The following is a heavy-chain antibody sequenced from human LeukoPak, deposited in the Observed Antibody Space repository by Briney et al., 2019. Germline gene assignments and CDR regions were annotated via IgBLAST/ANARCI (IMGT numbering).Heavy chain of an antibody. Sequence: SETLSLTCTVSGGSICSGSYYWSWIRQPAGKGLEWIGRIYTSGSTNYNPSLKSRVTISVDTSKNQFSLKLSSVTAADTAVYYCARAPWGYDFWSGYLSYYYYMDVWGKGTTVTVSS. CDR2: IYTSGST. CDR3: ARAPWGYDFWSGYLSYYYYMDV. V-gene: IGHV4-61*02. CDR1: GGSICSGSYY. D-gene: IGHD3-3*01. J-gene: IGHJ6*03.